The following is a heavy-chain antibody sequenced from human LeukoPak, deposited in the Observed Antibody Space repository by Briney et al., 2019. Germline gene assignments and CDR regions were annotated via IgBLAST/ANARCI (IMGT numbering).Heavy chain of an antibody. CDR1: GGSISSYY. CDR3: ARGTMVRASDYYYMDV. D-gene: IGHD3-10*01. CDR2: IYTSGST. Sequence: PSETLSLTCTVSGGSISSYYWSWIRQPAGKGLEWIGRIYTSGSTNYNPSLKSRVTMSVDTSKNQVSLKLSSVTAADTAVYYCARGTMVRASDYYYMDVWGKGTTVTVSS. V-gene: IGHV4-4*07. J-gene: IGHJ6*03.